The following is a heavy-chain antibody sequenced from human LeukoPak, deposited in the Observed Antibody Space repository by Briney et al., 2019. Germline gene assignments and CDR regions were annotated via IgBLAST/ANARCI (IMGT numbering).Heavy chain of an antibody. CDR3: ASLAVAGLSEGY. CDR1: GGSIRSSYYY. J-gene: IGHJ4*02. V-gene: IGHV4-39*01. D-gene: IGHD6-19*01. Sequence: SETLSLTCTVSGGSIRSSYYYWAWIRQPPGKGLEWIASIYYSGSTYYNPSLKSRVTISVDTSRNQFSLKLSSVTAADTAVYYCASLAVAGLSEGYWGQGTLVTVSS. CDR2: IYYSGST.